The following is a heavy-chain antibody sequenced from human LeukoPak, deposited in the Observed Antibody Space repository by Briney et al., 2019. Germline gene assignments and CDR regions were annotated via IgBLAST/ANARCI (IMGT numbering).Heavy chain of an antibody. J-gene: IGHJ6*03. CDR3: ARTRYGSGSYRDYYYYMDV. V-gene: IGHV4-59*01. D-gene: IGHD3-10*01. CDR1: GGSISSYY. CDR2: IYYSGST. Sequence: SETLSLTCTVSGGSISSYYWSWIRQPPGKGLEWIGYIYYSGSTNYNPSLKSRVTISVDTSKNQFSLKLSSVTAADTAVYYCARTRYGSGSYRDYYYYMDVWGKGTTVTISS.